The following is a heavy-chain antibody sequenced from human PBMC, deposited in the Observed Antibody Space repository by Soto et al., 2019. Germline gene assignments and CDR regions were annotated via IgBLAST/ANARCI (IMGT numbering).Heavy chain of an antibody. Sequence: QITLKESGPTLVKPTQTLTLTCTFSGFSLSTSGVGVGWIRQPPGKALEWLALIYWDDDKRYSPSLKSRLTLPKATXXNXVXXTLTNMDPVDTATYYCAHRRGGFSVVRGGYNWFDPWGQGTLVTVSS. CDR1: GFSLSTSGVG. V-gene: IGHV2-5*02. CDR3: AHRRGGFSVVRGGYNWFDP. CDR2: IYWDDDK. D-gene: IGHD3-10*01. J-gene: IGHJ5*02.